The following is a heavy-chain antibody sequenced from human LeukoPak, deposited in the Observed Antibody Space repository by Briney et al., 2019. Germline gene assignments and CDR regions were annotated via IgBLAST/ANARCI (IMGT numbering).Heavy chain of an antibody. CDR1: GGSISSYY. Sequence: PSETLSLTCTVSGGSISSYYWSWIRQPPGKGLEWIGYIYYSGSTNYNPSLKSRVTISVDTSKNQFSLKLSSVTAADTAVYYCARNPRGYDILTGYYTPGYFDYWGQGTLVTVSS. D-gene: IGHD3-9*01. J-gene: IGHJ4*02. V-gene: IGHV4-59*08. CDR2: IYYSGST. CDR3: ARNPRGYDILTGYYTPGYFDY.